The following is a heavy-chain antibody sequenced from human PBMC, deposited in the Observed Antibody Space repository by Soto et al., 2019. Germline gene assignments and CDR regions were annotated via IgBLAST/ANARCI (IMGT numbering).Heavy chain of an antibody. D-gene: IGHD3-22*01. CDR1: GYTCTSYC. J-gene: IGHJ4*02. CDR2: ISAYNGNT. V-gene: IGHV1-18*01. Sequence: GASVKGSCKASGYTCTSYCISWVRQAPGQGLEWMGWISAYNGNTNYAQKLQGRVTMTTDTSTSTAYMELRSLRSDDTAVYYCARGAAGPQDSDGCYTFDYWGQGTLLSVSS. CDR3: ARGAAGPQDSDGCYTFDY.